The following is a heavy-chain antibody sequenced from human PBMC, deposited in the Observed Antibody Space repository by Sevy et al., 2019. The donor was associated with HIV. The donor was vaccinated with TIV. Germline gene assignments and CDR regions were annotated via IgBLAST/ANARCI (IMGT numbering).Heavy chain of an antibody. Sequence: GSLRLSCAASGFTFSSYAMSWVRQAPGKGLEWVSAISGSGGSTYYADSVKGRFTISRDNSKNTLYLQMNSLRAEDTAVYYCAKGRRSLFAWRDAFDIWGQGTMVTVSS. J-gene: IGHJ3*02. CDR2: ISGSGGST. CDR1: GFTFSSYA. D-gene: IGHD3-3*01. V-gene: IGHV3-23*01. CDR3: AKGRRSLFAWRDAFDI.